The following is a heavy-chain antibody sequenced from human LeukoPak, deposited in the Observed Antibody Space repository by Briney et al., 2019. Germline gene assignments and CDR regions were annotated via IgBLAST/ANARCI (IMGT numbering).Heavy chain of an antibody. CDR2: ISGSGGST. V-gene: IGHV3-23*01. CDR1: GFTFSSYA. CDR3: AKGSRLGDPLYCSGGSCYGLFDY. D-gene: IGHD2-15*01. Sequence: GGSLRLSCAASGFTFSSYAMSWVRQAPGKGLEWVSAISGSGGSTYYADSVKGRFTISRDNSKNTLYLQMNSLRAEDTAVYYCAKGSRLGDPLYCSGGSCYGLFDYWDQGTLVTVSS. J-gene: IGHJ4*02.